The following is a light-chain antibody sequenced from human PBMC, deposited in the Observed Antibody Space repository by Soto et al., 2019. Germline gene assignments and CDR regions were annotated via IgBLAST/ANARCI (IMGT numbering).Light chain of an antibody. J-gene: IGLJ2*01. CDR2: EVS. Sequence: QSVLTQPASVSGSPGESITISCTGTSSDVGGYNYVSWYQQPPGKAPKLMIYEVSNRPSGVSNRFSGSKSGNTASLTISGLQAEDEADYYCSSYTSSSTVAFGGGTKVTVL. CDR1: SSDVGGYNY. CDR3: SSYTSSSTVA. V-gene: IGLV2-14*01.